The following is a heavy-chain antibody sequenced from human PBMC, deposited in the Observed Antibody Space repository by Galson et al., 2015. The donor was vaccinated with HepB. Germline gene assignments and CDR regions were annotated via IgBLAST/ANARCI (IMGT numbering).Heavy chain of an antibody. Sequence: SVKVSCKVSGYTFTSYAMNWVRQAPGQGLEWMGWINTNTGNPTYAQGFTGRFVFSLDTSVSTAYLQISSLKAEDTAVYYYARDAHDYGDYDHYFDYWGQGTLVTVSS. CDR1: GYTFTSYA. CDR3: ARDAHDYGDYDHYFDY. D-gene: IGHD4-17*01. V-gene: IGHV7-4-1*02. J-gene: IGHJ4*02. CDR2: INTNTGNP.